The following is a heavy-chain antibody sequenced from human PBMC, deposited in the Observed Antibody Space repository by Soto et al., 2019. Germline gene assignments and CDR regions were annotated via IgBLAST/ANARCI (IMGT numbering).Heavy chain of an antibody. V-gene: IGHV3-53*02. CDR1: GLSVSDKY. D-gene: IGHD3-10*01. CDR2: TYTGGNS. Sequence: EVQLVQTGGGLIKPGGSLSLSCAACGLSVSDKYMSWVRQAPGKGLEWVSLTYTGGNSYFADFVKGRFIVSRDISKNTLFLHMNSLAAEDTAVYYCAREGYAYGLDFWGQGSLVTVSS. CDR3: AREGYAYGLDF. J-gene: IGHJ4*02.